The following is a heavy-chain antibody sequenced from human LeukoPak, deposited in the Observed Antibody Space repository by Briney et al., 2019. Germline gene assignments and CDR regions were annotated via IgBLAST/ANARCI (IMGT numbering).Heavy chain of an antibody. Sequence: SETLSLTCTVSGGSISSYYWSWIRQPPGKGLEWIGYIYYSGSTNYNPSLKSRVTISVDTSKNQFSLKLSSVTAADTAVYYCAGGPTYYYDSSGPFDPWGQGTLVTVSS. D-gene: IGHD3-22*01. J-gene: IGHJ5*02. CDR1: GGSISSYY. V-gene: IGHV4-59*01. CDR3: AGGPTYYYDSSGPFDP. CDR2: IYYSGST.